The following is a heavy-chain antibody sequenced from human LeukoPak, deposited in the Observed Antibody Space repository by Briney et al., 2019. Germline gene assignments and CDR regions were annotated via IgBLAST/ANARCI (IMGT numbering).Heavy chain of an antibody. D-gene: IGHD6-13*01. V-gene: IGHV1-24*01. CDR2: FAPEDGET. J-gene: IGHJ6*03. Sequence: GASVKVSCKVSGSTLTELSMHWVRQSPGKGIEWMGGFAPEDGETIYAQNFQGRVTVTEDTSTDTAYMELSSLRSEDTAVYYCASSSAAGALLPDYYYYMDVWGKGTTVTVSS. CDR1: GSTLTELS. CDR3: ASSSAAGALLPDYYYYMDV.